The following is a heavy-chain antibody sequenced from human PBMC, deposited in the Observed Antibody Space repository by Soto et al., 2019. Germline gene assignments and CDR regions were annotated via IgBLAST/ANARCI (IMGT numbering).Heavy chain of an antibody. V-gene: IGHV1-46*02. J-gene: IGHJ4*02. D-gene: IGHD5-18*01. CDR2: SPPNGFST. Sequence: ASVKVSCKASGYNFNYYYIHWVRQAPGQGLEWVGQSPPNGFSTAYAQKFQGRLTMTRDTSASTVYMELSSLRSEDTAVYYCARDGFNYNYGPSGHFGYWGQGTLVTVSS. CDR1: GYNFNYYY. CDR3: ARDGFNYNYGPSGHFGY.